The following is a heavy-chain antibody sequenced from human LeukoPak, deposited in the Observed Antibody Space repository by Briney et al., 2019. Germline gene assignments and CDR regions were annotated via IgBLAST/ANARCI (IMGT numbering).Heavy chain of an antibody. Sequence: GGSLRLSCAASGFTASSNYMSWVRQAPGKGLEWVSVIYSGGSTYYADSVKGRFTISRDNSKNTLYLQMNSLRAEDTAVYYCARVGYYYDSSGYYPFDYWGQGTLVTVSS. CDR1: GFTASSNY. V-gene: IGHV3-53*01. CDR3: ARVGYYYDSSGYYPFDY. D-gene: IGHD3-22*01. J-gene: IGHJ4*02. CDR2: IYSGGST.